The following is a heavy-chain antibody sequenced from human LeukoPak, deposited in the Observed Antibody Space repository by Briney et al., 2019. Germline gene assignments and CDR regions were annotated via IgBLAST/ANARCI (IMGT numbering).Heavy chain of an antibody. CDR3: AKVTTYGFDAFDI. J-gene: IGHJ3*02. D-gene: IGHD4-17*01. Sequence: PGGSLRLSCVASGFTFDDYGMRWVRQAPGKGLEWVSAINWNGGRTAYADSVKGRFTISRDNAKNSLYLQMSSLRAEDTALYHCAKVTTYGFDAFDIWGQGTMVTVSS. V-gene: IGHV3-20*01. CDR1: GFTFDDYG. CDR2: INWNGGRT.